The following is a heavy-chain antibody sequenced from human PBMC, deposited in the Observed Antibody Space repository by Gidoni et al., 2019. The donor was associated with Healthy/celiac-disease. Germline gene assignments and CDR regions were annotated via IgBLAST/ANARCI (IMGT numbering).Heavy chain of an antibody. Sequence: QVQLVQSAAEVKKPGDSVKVFFKASGAPFSSYAISCVRQAPGQGLEWMRGIITIFGTANYAQKYQGRVTITADASTSTAYLELSSLRSEDTAVYYCARGEMRLRLWFLAYCGQGTLVTVSS. J-gene: IGHJ4*02. V-gene: IGHV1-69*01. D-gene: IGHD3-10*01. CDR2: IITIFGTA. CDR1: GAPFSSYA. CDR3: ARGEMRLRLWFLAY.